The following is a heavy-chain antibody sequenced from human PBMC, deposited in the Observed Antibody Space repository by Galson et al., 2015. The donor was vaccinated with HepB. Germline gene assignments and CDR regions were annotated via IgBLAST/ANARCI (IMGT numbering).Heavy chain of an antibody. CDR1: GFTVSSNY. Sequence: CAASGFTVSSNYMSWVRQAPGKGLEWVSVIYSGGSTYYADSVKGRFTISRDNSKNTLYLQMNSLRAEDTAVYYCARSRIAARFGYYYYMDVWGKGTTVTVSS. CDR2: IYSGGST. D-gene: IGHD6-6*01. CDR3: ARSRIAARFGYYYYMDV. V-gene: IGHV3-66*01. J-gene: IGHJ6*03.